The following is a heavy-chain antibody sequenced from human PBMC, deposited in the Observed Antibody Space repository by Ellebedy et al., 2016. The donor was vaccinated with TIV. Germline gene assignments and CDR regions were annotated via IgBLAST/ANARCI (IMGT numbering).Heavy chain of an antibody. V-gene: IGHV1-18*01. CDR2: ISAYNGDT. D-gene: IGHD3-10*01. Sequence: ASVKVSCKASGYTFTSFGILWVRQAPGQGLECMGWISAYNGDTNYAAKLQGRVTMTTDTSTSTAFMELRSLRSDDTAVYYCARRAYRGLIDYWGQGTLVTVSS. CDR3: ARRAYRGLIDY. J-gene: IGHJ4*02. CDR1: GYTFTSFG.